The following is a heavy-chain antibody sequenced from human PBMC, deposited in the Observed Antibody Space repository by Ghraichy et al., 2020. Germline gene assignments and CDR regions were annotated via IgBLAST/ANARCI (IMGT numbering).Heavy chain of an antibody. J-gene: IGHJ4*02. CDR2: ISGGGDST. CDR1: GFTFSKYA. V-gene: IGHV3-23*01. CDR3: AKFFSIREPTGPFDY. Sequence: GGSLRLSCAASGFTFSKYAMSWVRQVPGKGLEWVSAISGGGDSTYYADSVKGRFTISRDNSKNTLFLQMNSLRTEDTAVYYCAKFFSIREPTGPFDYWGQGTLVTVSS. D-gene: IGHD1-26*01.